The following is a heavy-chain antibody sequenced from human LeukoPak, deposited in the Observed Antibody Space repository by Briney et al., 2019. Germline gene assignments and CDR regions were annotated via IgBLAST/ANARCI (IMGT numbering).Heavy chain of an antibody. J-gene: IGHJ6*02. CDR3: ARGLEEDTAMVLYYYYYYGMDV. V-gene: IGHV3-30-3*01. CDR2: ISYDGSNK. D-gene: IGHD5-18*01. Sequence: GRSLRLSCAASGFTFSSYAMQWVRQAPGKGLEGVAVISYDGSNKYYADSVKGRFTISRDNSKNTLYLQMNSLRAEDTAVYYCARGLEEDTAMVLYYYYYYGMDVWGQGTTVTVSS. CDR1: GFTFSSYA.